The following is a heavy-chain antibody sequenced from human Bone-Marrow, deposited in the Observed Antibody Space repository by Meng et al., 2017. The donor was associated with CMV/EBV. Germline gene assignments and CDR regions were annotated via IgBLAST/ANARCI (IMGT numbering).Heavy chain of an antibody. Sequence: ASVKVSCKASGYTFTSYDINWVGQATGQGLEWMGWMNPNSGNTGYAQKFQGRVTMTRNTSISTAYMELSSLRSEDTAVYYCASGNLNRITIFGVAYDAFDIWGQGTMVTVSS. D-gene: IGHD3-3*01. CDR2: MNPNSGNT. CDR1: GYTFTSYD. J-gene: IGHJ3*02. V-gene: IGHV1-8*01. CDR3: ASGNLNRITIFGVAYDAFDI.